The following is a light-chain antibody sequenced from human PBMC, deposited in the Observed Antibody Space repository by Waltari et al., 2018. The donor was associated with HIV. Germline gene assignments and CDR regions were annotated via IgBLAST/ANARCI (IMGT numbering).Light chain of an antibody. V-gene: IGLV1-40*01. CDR1: SSTSGAGYD. Sequence: QSVLTQPPSVPGAPGQRVTISCTGTSSTSGAGYDVHWYQQFPGSIPRRLIYDNANRPSGVPDRFSGSKSGTSASLAISGLQAEDEADYYCQSYDSSLKVIFGGGTKVTVL. J-gene: IGLJ2*01. CDR2: DNA. CDR3: QSYDSSLKVI.